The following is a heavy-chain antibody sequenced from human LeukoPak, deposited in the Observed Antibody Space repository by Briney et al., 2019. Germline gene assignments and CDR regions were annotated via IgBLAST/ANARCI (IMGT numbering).Heavy chain of an antibody. J-gene: IGHJ4*02. CDR2: IITVLSVP. Sequence: ASVKVSCKASGDTFTKFAISWVRQVPGQGLEYMGRIITVLSVPNYAQKFRGRLTITADKTASTAYMELTSLTPEDTAVYYCARDTNFHQQLSHYDVWGQGTLVAVSS. CDR3: ARDTNFHQQLSHYDV. V-gene: IGHV1-69*04. CDR1: GDTFTKFA. D-gene: IGHD1-1*01.